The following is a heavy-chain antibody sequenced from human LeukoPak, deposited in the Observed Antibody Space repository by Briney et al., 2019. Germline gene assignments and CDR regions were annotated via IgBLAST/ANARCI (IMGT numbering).Heavy chain of an antibody. D-gene: IGHD6-13*01. CDR2: ISAYNGNT. V-gene: IGHV1-18*04. CDR1: GYSFTGYY. J-gene: IGHJ4*02. Sequence: GASVKVSCKASGYSFTGYYMHWVRQAPGQGLEWMGWISAYNGNTNYAQKLQGRVTMTTDTSTSTAYMELRRLRSDDTAVYYCARDLRIVSSSKVIGYWGQGTLVTVSS. CDR3: ARDLRIVSSSKVIGY.